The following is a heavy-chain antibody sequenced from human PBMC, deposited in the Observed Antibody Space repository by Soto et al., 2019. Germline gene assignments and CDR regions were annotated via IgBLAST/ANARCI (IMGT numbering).Heavy chain of an antibody. CDR3: AKGAHVTIVGAVILTEQEYYFDY. CDR2: ISGSGGST. V-gene: IGHV3-23*01. D-gene: IGHD3-3*01. J-gene: IGHJ4*02. CDR1: GFTFSSYA. Sequence: EVQLLESGGGLVQPGGSLRLSCAASGFTFSSYAMSWVRQAPGKGLEWVSAISGSGGSTYYADSVKGRFTISRDNSKNPLYLQMNSMRAEDTTVYYCAKGAHVTIVGAVILTEQEYYFDYWGQGALVTVSS.